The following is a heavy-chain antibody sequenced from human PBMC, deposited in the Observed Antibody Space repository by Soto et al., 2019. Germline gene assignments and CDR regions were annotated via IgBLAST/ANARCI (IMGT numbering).Heavy chain of an antibody. D-gene: IGHD2-21*02. J-gene: IGHJ6*02. V-gene: IGHV3-15*01. CDR1: GFTFSNAW. Sequence: GGSLRLSCAASGFTFSNAWMSWVRQAPGKGLEWVGRIKSKTDGGTTDYAAPVKGRFTISRDDSKNTLYLQMNSLKTEDTAVYYCTTYCGGDCYLPPGYYYYYGMDVWGQGTTVTVSS. CDR3: TTYCGGDCYLPPGYYYYYGMDV. CDR2: IKSKTDGGTT.